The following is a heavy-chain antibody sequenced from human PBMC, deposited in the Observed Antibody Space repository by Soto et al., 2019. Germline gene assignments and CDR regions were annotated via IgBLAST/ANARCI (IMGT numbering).Heavy chain of an antibody. Sequence: WWSWVRQPPGKGLEWIGEIYHSGSTNYNPSLKSRVTISVDKSKNQFSLKLSSVTAADTAVYYCASWGRYFDWSTLFQHWGQGTLVTVSS. CDR2: IYHSGST. D-gene: IGHD3-9*01. CDR3: ASWGRYFDWSTLFQH. V-gene: IGHV4-4*02. CDR1: W. J-gene: IGHJ1*01.